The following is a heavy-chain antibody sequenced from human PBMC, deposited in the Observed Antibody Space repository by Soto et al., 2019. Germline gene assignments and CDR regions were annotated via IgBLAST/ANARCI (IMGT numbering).Heavy chain of an antibody. J-gene: IGHJ4*02. CDR3: ARTWIRFGPNDY. CDR2: ISSSSSYI. Sequence: AGGSLRLSCAASGFTFSSYSMNWVRQAPGKGLEWVSSISSSSSYIYYADSVKGRFTISRDNAKNSLYLQMNSLRAEDTAVYYCARTWIRFGPNDYWGQGAPVTVSS. CDR1: GFTFSSYS. D-gene: IGHD3-16*01. V-gene: IGHV3-21*01.